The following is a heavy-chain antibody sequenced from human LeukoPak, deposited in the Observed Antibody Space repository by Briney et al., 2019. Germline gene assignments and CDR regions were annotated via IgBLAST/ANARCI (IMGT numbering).Heavy chain of an antibody. CDR2: INAGNGNT. D-gene: IGHD3-22*01. V-gene: IGHV1-3*01. CDR3: ARDPTYYYDSSGYGRGAFDI. Sequence: GASVKVSCKASGYTLTSYAMHWVRQAPGQRLEWMGWINAGNGNTKYSQEFQGRVTMTTDTSTSTAYMELRSLRSDDAAVYYCARDPTYYYDSSGYGRGAFDIWGQGTMVTVSS. J-gene: IGHJ3*02. CDR1: GYTLTSYA.